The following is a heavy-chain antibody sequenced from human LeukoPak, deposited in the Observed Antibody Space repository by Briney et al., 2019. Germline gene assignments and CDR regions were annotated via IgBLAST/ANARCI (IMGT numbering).Heavy chain of an antibody. CDR3: ARDPGIAAAGTVGYFDS. V-gene: IGHV3-7*01. D-gene: IGHD6-13*01. J-gene: IGHJ4*02. Sequence: SGGSLRLSCVASGFSFSNYWMSWVRQTPGKGLEWVANIKQEGSARYYVDSVTGRFTISRDNAMNSLYLQMNSLSVEDTAVYYCARDPGIAAAGTVGYFDSWGQGILVTVSS. CDR1: GFSFSNYW. CDR2: IKQEGSAR.